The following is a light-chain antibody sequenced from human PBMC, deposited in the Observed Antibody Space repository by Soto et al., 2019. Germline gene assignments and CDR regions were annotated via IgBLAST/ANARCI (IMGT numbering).Light chain of an antibody. CDR3: QTWGTGTVV. J-gene: IGLJ2*01. CDR2: LNSDGSH. Sequence: QHVLTQSPSASASLGASVKLTCTLSSGHSSYAIAWHQQQPEKGPRYLMKLNSDGSHSKGDGIPDRFSGSRSGAERYLTISSLQSEDEADYYCQTWGTGTVVFGGGTKLTVL. V-gene: IGLV4-69*01. CDR1: SGHSSYA.